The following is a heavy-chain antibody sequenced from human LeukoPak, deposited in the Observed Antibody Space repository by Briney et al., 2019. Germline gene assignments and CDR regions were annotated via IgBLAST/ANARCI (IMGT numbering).Heavy chain of an antibody. CDR1: GFTVSSNF. V-gene: IGHV3-66*01. Sequence: PGGSLRLSCAVSGFTVSSNFMSWVRQAPGKGPEWVSVIYTSGITYYADSVRGRFTISGDNSKNTLYLQMDSLTAEDTAVYYCAREDAGGTYSFDYWGQGTLVTVSS. CDR2: IYTSGIT. D-gene: IGHD1-26*01. J-gene: IGHJ4*02. CDR3: AREDAGGTYSFDY.